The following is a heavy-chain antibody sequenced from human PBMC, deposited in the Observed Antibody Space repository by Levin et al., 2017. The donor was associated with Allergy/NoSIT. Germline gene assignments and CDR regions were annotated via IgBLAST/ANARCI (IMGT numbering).Heavy chain of an antibody. CDR1: GFTFSDYY. CDR2: ISSSGSTI. D-gene: IGHD6-13*01. CDR3: ARIHYSSSWYSGTMYFDY. V-gene: IGHV3-11*01. J-gene: IGHJ4*02. Sequence: GGSLRLSCAASGFTFSDYYMSWIRQAPGKGLEWVSYISSSGSTIYYADSVKGRFTISRDNAKNSLYLQMNSLRAEDTAVYYCARIHYSSSWYSGTMYFDYWGQGTLVTVSS.